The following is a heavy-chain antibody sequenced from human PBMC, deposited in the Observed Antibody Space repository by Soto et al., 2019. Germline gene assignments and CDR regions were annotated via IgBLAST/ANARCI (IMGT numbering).Heavy chain of an antibody. D-gene: IGHD2-2*02. J-gene: IGHJ6*02. CDR2: IYYSGST. CDR3: ARDLYPIDGEEGYYGMDV. CDR1: GGSISSYY. Sequence: QVQLQESGPGLVKPSETLSLTCTVSGGSISSYYWSWIRQPPGKGLEWIGYIYYSGSTNYNPSLKSRVTISVDTSKIQFSLELSSVTAADTAVYYCARDLYPIDGEEGYYGMDVWGQGTTVTVSS. V-gene: IGHV4-59*01.